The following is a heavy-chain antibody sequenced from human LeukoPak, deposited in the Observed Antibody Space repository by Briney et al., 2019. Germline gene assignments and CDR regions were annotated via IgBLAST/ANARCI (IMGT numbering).Heavy chain of an antibody. V-gene: IGHV1-69*13. CDR1: GATFGGHS. J-gene: IGHJ3*02. CDR3: ARDLLSVDNYDALDI. Sequence: GASVKVSCKASGATFGGHSISWVRQAPGQGLEWMGGIVPMFGTDVYAQRFQGRVTVTADESTTTAYMELISLTSEDTAMYYCARDLLSVDNYDALDIWGQGTMVTVSS. D-gene: IGHD5-12*01. CDR2: IVPMFGTD.